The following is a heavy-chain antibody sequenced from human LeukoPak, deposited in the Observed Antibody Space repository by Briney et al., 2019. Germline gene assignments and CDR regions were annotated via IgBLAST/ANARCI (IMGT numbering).Heavy chain of an antibody. CDR2: ISGSGVIT. Sequence: GGSLRLSCAASRFTFNNYAMSWVRQAPGKGLEWVSAISGSGVITYYADSVKGRFTISRDDSKNTLYLQMNSLRVEDTAVYYCAKEGYSSTWNADFDYWGQGTLVIVSS. CDR1: RFTFNNYA. D-gene: IGHD6-13*01. J-gene: IGHJ4*02. CDR3: AKEGYSSTWNADFDY. V-gene: IGHV3-23*01.